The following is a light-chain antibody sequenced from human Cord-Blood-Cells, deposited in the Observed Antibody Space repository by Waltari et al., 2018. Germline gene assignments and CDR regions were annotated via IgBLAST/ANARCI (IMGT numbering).Light chain of an antibody. Sequence: EIVMTQSPATLSVSPGERANLSFRASQSVRSSLALYQQKPGQAPRLLIYGASTRATGIPARFSGSGSGTEFTLTISSLQSEXFAVYYCQQYNNWPPITFGQGTRLEIK. CDR2: GAS. CDR3: QQYNNWPPIT. V-gene: IGKV3-15*01. CDR1: QSVRSS. J-gene: IGKJ5*01.